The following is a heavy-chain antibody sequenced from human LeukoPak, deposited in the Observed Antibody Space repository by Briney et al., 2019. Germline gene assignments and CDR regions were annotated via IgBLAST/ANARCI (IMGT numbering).Heavy chain of an antibody. D-gene: IGHD4-17*01. CDR2: MNPNSGNT. CDR3: AIPYGDPTDAFDI. CDR1: GYTLTSYD. V-gene: IGHV1-8*01. Sequence: ASVKVSCKASGYTLTSYDINWVRQATGQGLEWMGWMNPNSGNTGYAQKFQGRVTMTRNTSISTAYMELSSLRSEDTAVYYCAIPYGDPTDAFDIWGQGTMVTVSS. J-gene: IGHJ3*02.